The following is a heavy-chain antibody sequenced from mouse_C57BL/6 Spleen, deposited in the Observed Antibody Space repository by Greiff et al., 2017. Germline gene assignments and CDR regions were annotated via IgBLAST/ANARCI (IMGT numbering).Heavy chain of an antibody. J-gene: IGHJ4*01. V-gene: IGHV1-64*01. D-gene: IGHD2-4*01. CDR3: ARGAGGYDYEYYAMDD. CDR1: GYTFTSYW. CDR2: IHPNSGST. Sequence: QVQLQQPGAELVKPGASVKLSCKASGYTFTSYWMHWVKQRPGQGLEWIGMIHPNSGSTNYNEKFKSKATLTVDKSSSTAYMQLSSLTSEDSAVYYCARGAGGYDYEYYAMDDWGQGTSVTVAS.